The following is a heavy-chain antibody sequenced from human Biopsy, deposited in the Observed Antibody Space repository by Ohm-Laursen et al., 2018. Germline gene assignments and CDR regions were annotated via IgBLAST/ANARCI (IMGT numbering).Heavy chain of an antibody. Sequence: SDTLSLTCAVYGGPLSGYHWTWFRQPPGDGLEWIGELNDGGTTYHNPSIKSRLTILVDTSKDQFSLKVNSGTAADTAVYYCERRRAAPTYWYFDLWGRGTLVTVSS. CDR3: ERRRAAPTYWYFDL. J-gene: IGHJ2*01. CDR1: GGPLSGYH. CDR2: LNDGGTT. D-gene: IGHD6-13*01. V-gene: IGHV4-34*01.